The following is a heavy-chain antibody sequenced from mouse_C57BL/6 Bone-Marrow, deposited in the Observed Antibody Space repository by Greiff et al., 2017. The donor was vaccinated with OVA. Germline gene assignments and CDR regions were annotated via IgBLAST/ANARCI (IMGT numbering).Heavy chain of an antibody. V-gene: IGHV3-6*01. CDR2: ISYDGSN. D-gene: IGHD2-12*01. CDR3: ALYDGYYYAMDY. Sequence: EVKLQESGPGLVKPSQSLSLTCSVTGYSITSGYYWNWIRQFPGNKLEWMGYISYDGSNNYNPSLKNRISITRDTSKNQFFLKLNSVTTEDTATYYCALYDGYYYAMDYWGQGTSVTVSS. J-gene: IGHJ4*01. CDR1: GYSITSGYY.